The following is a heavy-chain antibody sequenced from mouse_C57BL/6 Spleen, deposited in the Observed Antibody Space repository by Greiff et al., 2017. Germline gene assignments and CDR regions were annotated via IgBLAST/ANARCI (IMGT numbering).Heavy chain of an antibody. Sequence: QVQLQQSGAELVKPGASVKMSCKASGYTFTSYWITWVKQRPGQGLEWIGDIYPGSGSTNYNEKFKSKATLTVDTSSSTAYMQLSSLTSEDSAVYYCARSYPTVVPFDYWGQGTTLTVSS. D-gene: IGHD1-1*01. J-gene: IGHJ2*01. CDR3: ARSYPTVVPFDY. CDR2: IYPGSGST. CDR1: GYTFTSYW. V-gene: IGHV1-55*01.